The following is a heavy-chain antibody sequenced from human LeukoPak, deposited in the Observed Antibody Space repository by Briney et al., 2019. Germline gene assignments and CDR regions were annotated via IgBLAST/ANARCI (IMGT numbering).Heavy chain of an antibody. Sequence: ASVKVSCKASGGTFSSYAIGWVRQAPGQGLEWIGGIIPIFGTANYAQKFQGRVTITTDESTSTAYMELSSLRSEDTAVYYCARDITVAGNRFDYWGQGTLVTVSS. CDR2: IIPIFGTA. J-gene: IGHJ4*02. V-gene: IGHV1-69*05. D-gene: IGHD6-19*01. CDR3: ARDITVAGNRFDY. CDR1: GGTFSSYA.